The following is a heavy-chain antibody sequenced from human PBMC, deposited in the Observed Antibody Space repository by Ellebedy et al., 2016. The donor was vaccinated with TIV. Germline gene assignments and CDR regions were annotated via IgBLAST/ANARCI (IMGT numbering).Heavy chain of an antibody. CDR3: ARYSGSPDY. CDR1: GYNFKNFG. Sequence: AASVKVSCKASGYNFKNFGISWVRQAPGQGLEWMGWISVNNGHTIYAQRFQDRVTMTTDTSTTTAYLELRELRDDDTAIYYCARYSGSPDYWGQGTLVTVSS. D-gene: IGHD1-26*01. CDR2: ISVNNGHT. J-gene: IGHJ4*02. V-gene: IGHV1-18*01.